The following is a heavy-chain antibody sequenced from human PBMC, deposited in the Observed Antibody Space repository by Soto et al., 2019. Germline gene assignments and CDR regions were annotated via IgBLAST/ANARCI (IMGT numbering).Heavy chain of an antibody. J-gene: IGHJ4*02. D-gene: IGHD3-3*01. CDR1: GFTLDDYA. CDR2: ISWNSGSL. Sequence: GGSLRLSCAASGFTLDDYAMHWVRQAPGKGLEWVSGISWNSGSLGYADSVKGRFTISRDNAKNSLYLQMNSLRPEDTALYYCVRSFGVVNPFYYWGQGT. CDR3: VRSFGVVNPFYY. V-gene: IGHV3-9*01.